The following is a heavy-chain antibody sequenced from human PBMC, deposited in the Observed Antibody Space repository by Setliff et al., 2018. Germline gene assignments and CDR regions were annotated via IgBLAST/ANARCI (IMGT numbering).Heavy chain of an antibody. D-gene: IGHD4-17*01. CDR3: ARLPRTVTHFDY. CDR1: GVSISNYY. J-gene: IGHJ4*02. Sequence: SETLSLTCNVSGVSISNYYWSWIRQPPGKGLECIGYIQKSGGTNYNPSLQSRVSMSVDASKNQFSLKLASVTAADTAVYFCARLPRTVTHFDYWGQGALVTVSS. V-gene: IGHV4-59*01. CDR2: IQKSGGT.